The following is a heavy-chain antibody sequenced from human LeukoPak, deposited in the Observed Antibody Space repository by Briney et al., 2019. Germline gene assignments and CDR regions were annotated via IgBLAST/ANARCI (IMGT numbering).Heavy chain of an antibody. CDR2: ISGGDGST. Sequence: GGSLRLSCAASGFTFSSYAMSWVRLAPGKGLKWVSSISGGDGSTHYANSVKGRFTISRDNSKNTLYLQMNSLRAEDTAVYYCAKDRVGATLYFDCWGQGTLVTVSS. CDR1: GFTFSSYA. J-gene: IGHJ4*02. CDR3: AKDRVGATLYFDC. V-gene: IGHV3-23*01. D-gene: IGHD1-26*01.